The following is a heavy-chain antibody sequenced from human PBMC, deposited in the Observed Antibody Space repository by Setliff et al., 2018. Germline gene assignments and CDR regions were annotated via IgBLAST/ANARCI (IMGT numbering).Heavy chain of an antibody. V-gene: IGHV4-59*11. CDR2: IYYSGST. J-gene: IGHJ4*02. CDR1: GGSISSHY. D-gene: IGHD5-12*01. CDR3: ARDFSSFSWEVATIESRDDY. Sequence: PSETLSLTCTVSGGSISSHYWSWIRQPPGKGLEWIGSIYYSGSTNYNPSLKSRVTISVDTSKNQFSLKLSSVTAADTAVYYCARDFSSFSWEVATIESRDDYWGQGTLVTVSS.